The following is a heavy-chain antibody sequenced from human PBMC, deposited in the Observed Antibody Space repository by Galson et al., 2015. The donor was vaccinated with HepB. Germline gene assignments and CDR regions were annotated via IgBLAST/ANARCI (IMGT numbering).Heavy chain of an antibody. CDR3: ATPLFSGVGGYQRYDACDM. Sequence: SLRLSCAASGFAFSTYSMPWVRQAPGKGLEWVSCISADSKYIYYGVSMNRFTVSRDNAKNSVYLQLNSLRADDTAVYYYATPLFSGVGGYQRYDACDMWGQGAVVTGSS. J-gene: IGHJ3*02. CDR2: ISADSKYI. V-gene: IGHV3-21*01. D-gene: IGHD6-25*01. CDR1: GFAFSTYS.